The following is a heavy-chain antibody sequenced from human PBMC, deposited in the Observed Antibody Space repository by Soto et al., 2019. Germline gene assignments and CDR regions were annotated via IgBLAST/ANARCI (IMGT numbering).Heavy chain of an antibody. CDR2: IYYSGST. CDR1: GGSISSGGYY. V-gene: IGHV4-31*03. Sequence: QVQLQESGPGLVKPSQTLSLTCTVSGGSISSGGYYWSWIRQHPGKGLEWIGYIYYSGSTYYNPSLTSRVTISVDTSHDQFSLKLSSVTAADTAVYYCARVNDVVVTGATDWGQGTLVTVSS. CDR3: ARVNDVVVTGATD. D-gene: IGHD2-21*02. J-gene: IGHJ4*02.